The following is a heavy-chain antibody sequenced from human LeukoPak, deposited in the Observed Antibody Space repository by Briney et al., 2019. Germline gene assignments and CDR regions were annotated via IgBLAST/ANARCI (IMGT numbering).Heavy chain of an antibody. CDR1: GFTVSSNY. J-gene: IGHJ4*02. CDR2: IYSGGST. D-gene: IGHD3-10*01. Sequence: GSLRLSCAASGFTVSSNYMSWVRQAPGKGLEWVSVIYSGGSTYYADSVKGRFTISKDNSKNTLYLQMNSLRAEDTAVYYCAKDLDYYGSGRDWGQGTLVTVSS. V-gene: IGHV3-66*01. CDR3: AKDLDYYGSGRD.